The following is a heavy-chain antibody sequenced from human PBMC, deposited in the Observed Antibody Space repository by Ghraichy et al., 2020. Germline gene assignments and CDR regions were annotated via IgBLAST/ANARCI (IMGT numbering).Heavy chain of an antibody. Sequence: ASVKVSCKASGYTFTSYDINWVRQATGQGLEWMGWMNPNSGNTGYAQKFQGRVTMTRNTSISTAYMELSSLRSEDTAVYYCARERGVGDYDYYYYYGMDVWGQGTTVTVSS. CDR1: GYTFTSYD. CDR3: ARERGVGDYDYYYYYGMDV. J-gene: IGHJ6*02. V-gene: IGHV1-8*01. CDR2: MNPNSGNT. D-gene: IGHD4-17*01.